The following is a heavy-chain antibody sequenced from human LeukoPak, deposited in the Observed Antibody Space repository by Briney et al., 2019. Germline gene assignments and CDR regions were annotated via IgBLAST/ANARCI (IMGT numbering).Heavy chain of an antibody. CDR3: ATRIAAPLPAFDI. V-gene: IGHV3-23*01. CDR1: GFTFISYA. CDR2: ISHGGGST. D-gene: IGHD6-13*01. Sequence: GGSLRLSCEASGFTFISYAMSWVRQAPGRGLEWVSSISHGGGSTSYAGSVKGRFTISRDNSKNTLYLQMNSLRAEDTAVYYCATRIAAPLPAFDIWGQGTMVTVSS. J-gene: IGHJ3*02.